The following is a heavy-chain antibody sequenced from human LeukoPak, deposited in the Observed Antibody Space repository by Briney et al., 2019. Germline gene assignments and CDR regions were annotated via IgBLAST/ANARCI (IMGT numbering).Heavy chain of an antibody. Sequence: KPSETLSLTCAVYGGSFSGYYWSWIRQPPGKGLEWIGEINHSGSTNYNPSLKSRVTISVDTSKNQFSLKLSSVTAADTAVYYCAPDAYYYDSSGYYQGWFDPWGQGTLVTVSS. CDR2: INHSGST. CDR3: APDAYYYDSSGYYQGWFDP. D-gene: IGHD3-22*01. CDR1: GGSFSGYY. V-gene: IGHV4-34*01. J-gene: IGHJ5*02.